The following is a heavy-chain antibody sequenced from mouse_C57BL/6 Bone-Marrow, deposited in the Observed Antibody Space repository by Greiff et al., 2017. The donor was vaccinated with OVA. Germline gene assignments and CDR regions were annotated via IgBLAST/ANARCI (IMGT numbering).Heavy chain of an antibody. CDR1: GYTFTDYY. V-gene: IGHV1-76*01. J-gene: IGHJ4*01. CDR2: IYPGSGNT. D-gene: IGHD2-3*01. Sequence: VKLQESGAELVRPGASVKLSCKASGYTFTDYYINWVKQRPGQGLEWIARIYPGSGNTYYNEKFKGKATLTAEKSSSTAYMQLSSLTSEDSAVYFCARGVTTLYYYAMDYWGQGTSVTVSS. CDR3: ARGVTTLYYYAMDY.